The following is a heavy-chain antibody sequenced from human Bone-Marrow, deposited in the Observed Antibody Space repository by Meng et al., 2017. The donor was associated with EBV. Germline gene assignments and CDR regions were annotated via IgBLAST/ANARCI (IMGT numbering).Heavy chain of an antibody. D-gene: IGHD5-18*01. CDR3: ASATNTAMVPTLTY. V-gene: IGHV1-69*01. J-gene: IGHJ4*02. Sequence: QVQRVQSVAEVKKPGSSVKVSCKASGGTFSSYAISWVRQAPGQGLEWMGGIIPIFGTANYAQKFQGRVTITADESTSTAYMELSSLRSEDTAVYYCASATNTAMVPTLTYWGQGTLVTVSS. CDR2: IIPIFGTA. CDR1: GGTFSSYA.